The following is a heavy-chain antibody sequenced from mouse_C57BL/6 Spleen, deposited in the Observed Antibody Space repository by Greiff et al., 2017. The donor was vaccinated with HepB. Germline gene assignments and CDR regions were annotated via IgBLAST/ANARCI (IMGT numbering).Heavy chain of an antibody. D-gene: IGHD3-1*01. CDR1: GFTFSDYG. CDR3: ARPQGGYAMDY. V-gene: IGHV5-17*01. CDR2: ISSGSSTI. J-gene: IGHJ4*01. Sequence: EVMLVESGGGLVKPGGSLKLSCAASGFTFSDYGMHWVRQAPEKGLEWVAYISSGSSTIYYADTVKGRFTISRDNAKNTLFLQMTSLRSEDTAMYYCARPQGGYAMDYWGQGTSVTVSS.